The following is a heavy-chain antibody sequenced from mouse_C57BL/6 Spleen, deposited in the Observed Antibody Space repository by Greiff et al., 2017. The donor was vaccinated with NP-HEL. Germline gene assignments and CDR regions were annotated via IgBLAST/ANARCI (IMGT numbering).Heavy chain of an antibody. CDR3: AREDSNYPYYFDY. CDR2: ISYSGST. Sequence: EVKVVESGPGMVKPSQSLSLTCTVTGYSITSGYDWHWIRHFPGNKLEWMGYISYSGSTNYNPSLKSRISITHDTSKNHFFLKLNSVTTEDTATYDCAREDSNYPYYFDYWGQGTTLTVSS. CDR1: GYSITSGYD. V-gene: IGHV3-1*01. J-gene: IGHJ2*01. D-gene: IGHD2-5*01.